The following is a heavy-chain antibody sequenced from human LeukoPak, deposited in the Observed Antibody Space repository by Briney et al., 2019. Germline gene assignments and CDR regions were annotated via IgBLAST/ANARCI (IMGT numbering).Heavy chain of an antibody. CDR1: GGSISSYY. CDR3: ARETTVSIMDV. D-gene: IGHD4-17*01. V-gene: IGHV4-59*01. Sequence: SETLSLTCTVSGGSISSYYWSWIRQPPGKGLEWIGYIYYSGSTNCNPSLKSRVTISVDTSKNQFSLKLSSVTAADTAVYYCARETTVSIMDVWGQGTTVTVSS. CDR2: IYYSGST. J-gene: IGHJ6*02.